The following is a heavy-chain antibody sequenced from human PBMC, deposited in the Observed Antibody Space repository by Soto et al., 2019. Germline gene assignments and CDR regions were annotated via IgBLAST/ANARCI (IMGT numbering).Heavy chain of an antibody. CDR1: GFVFTNFW. Sequence: GGSLRLSCEASGFVFTNFWMHWVRHVPGKGLVWVARIDTSGHSTNYAESVKGRFTISRDNAKNTVSLQMNSLRVEDTGVYYCAKDSWYFDLWSQGSQVTVSS. J-gene: IGHJ4*02. V-gene: IGHV3-74*01. D-gene: IGHD6-13*01. CDR2: IDTSGHST. CDR3: AKDSWYFDL.